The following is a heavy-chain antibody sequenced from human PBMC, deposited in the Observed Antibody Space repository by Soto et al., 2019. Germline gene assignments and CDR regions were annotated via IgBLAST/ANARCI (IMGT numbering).Heavy chain of an antibody. D-gene: IGHD6-6*01. V-gene: IGHV3-23*01. CDR3: AKERAARHPIKINWFDP. Sequence: GGSLRLSCAASGFTFSSYAMSWVRQAPGKGLEWVSAISGSGGSTYYADSVKGRFTISRDNSKNTLYLQTNSLRAEDTAVYYCAKERAARHPIKINWFDPWGQGTLVTVSS. CDR1: GFTFSSYA. CDR2: ISGSGGST. J-gene: IGHJ5*02.